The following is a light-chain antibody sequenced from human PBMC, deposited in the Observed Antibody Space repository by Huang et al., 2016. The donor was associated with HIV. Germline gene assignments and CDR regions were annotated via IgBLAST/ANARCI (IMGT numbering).Light chain of an antibody. J-gene: IGKJ4*01. CDR1: QSVRSY. CDR2: DAS. CDR3: RQRSAWPLT. Sequence: EIVLTQSPATLYLSPGERATLSCRASQSVRSYLAWYQQKPGQAPRILSYDASNRATGSPARFSGSGSVTGCTLTISNLQSEDFAVYYCRQRSAWPLTFGGGTKVEI. V-gene: IGKV3-11*01.